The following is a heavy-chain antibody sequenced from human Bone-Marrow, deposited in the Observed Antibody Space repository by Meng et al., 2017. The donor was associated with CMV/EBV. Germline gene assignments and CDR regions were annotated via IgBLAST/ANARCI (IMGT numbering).Heavy chain of an antibody. J-gene: IGHJ6*01. V-gene: IGHV1-69*10. CDR3: ARVNVGSSWPYYYYYGMDV. Sequence: SVKVSCKASGGTFSSYAISWVRQAPGQGLEWMGGIIPILGIANYAQKFQGRVTITADKSTSTAYMELSSLRSEDTAVYYCARVNVGSSWPYYYYYGMDVWGQGPTVTGSS. D-gene: IGHD6-13*01. CDR1: GGTFSSYA. CDR2: IIPILGIA.